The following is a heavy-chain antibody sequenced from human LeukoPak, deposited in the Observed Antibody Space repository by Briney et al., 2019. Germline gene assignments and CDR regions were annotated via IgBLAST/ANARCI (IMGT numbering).Heavy chain of an antibody. V-gene: IGHV4-39*07. CDR2: IYYSGST. CDR1: GGSISSSSYY. D-gene: IGHD6-19*01. J-gene: IGHJ4*02. Sequence: SETLSLTCTVSGGSISSSSYYWGWIRQPPGKGLEWIGSIYYSGSTYYNPSLKSRVTISVDTSKNQFSLKLSSVTAADTAVYYCARVGGYSSGWLPGGYYFDYWGQGTLVTVSS. CDR3: ARVGGYSSGWLPGGYYFDY.